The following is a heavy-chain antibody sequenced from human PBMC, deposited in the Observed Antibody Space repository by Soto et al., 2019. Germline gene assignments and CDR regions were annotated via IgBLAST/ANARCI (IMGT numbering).Heavy chain of an antibody. CDR1: GFTFSSYA. J-gene: IGHJ6*02. CDR2: ISGSGGST. Sequence: GGSLRLSCAASGFTFSSYAMSWVRQAPGKGLEWVSAISGSGGSTYYADSVKGRFTISRDNSKNTLYLQVNSLRAEDTAVYYCAKGYSSSWRQEYYYYGMDVWGQGTTVTVSS. CDR3: AKGYSSSWRQEYYYYGMDV. V-gene: IGHV3-23*01. D-gene: IGHD6-13*01.